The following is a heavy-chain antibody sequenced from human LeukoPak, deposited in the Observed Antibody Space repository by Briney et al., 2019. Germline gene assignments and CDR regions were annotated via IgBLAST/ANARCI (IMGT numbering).Heavy chain of an antibody. CDR1: GFTFGDYT. CDR3: SRGWFSRYCTGGSCHLDS. D-gene: IGHD2-8*02. J-gene: IGHJ4*02. CDR2: IRTKPYGGTA. V-gene: IGHV3-49*04. Sequence: PGRSLRLSCTASGFTFGDYTLTWVRQAPGKGLEWVGFIRTKPYGGTADYAAPVKGRFTISRDDSKSIAYLQLNSLKTEDTALYFCSRGWFSRYCTGGSCHLDSWGQGALVTVSS.